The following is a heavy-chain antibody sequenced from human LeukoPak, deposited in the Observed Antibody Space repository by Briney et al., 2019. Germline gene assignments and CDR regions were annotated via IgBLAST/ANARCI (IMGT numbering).Heavy chain of an antibody. V-gene: IGHV3-7*01. Sequence: PGGSLRLSCAASGFTFSSYWMTWVRQAPGKGLEWVANINQDGSEQYYVDSVKGRFTISRDNAKNSLYLQMNSLRAEDTAVYYCARDHRGVNDYWGQGTLVTVSS. CDR3: ARDHRGVNDY. CDR2: INQDGSEQ. J-gene: IGHJ4*02. D-gene: IGHD3-10*01. CDR1: GFTFSSYW.